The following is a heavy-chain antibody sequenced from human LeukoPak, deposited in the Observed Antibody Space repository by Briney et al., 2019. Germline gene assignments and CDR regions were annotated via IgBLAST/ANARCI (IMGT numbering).Heavy chain of an antibody. Sequence: PSETLSLTCAVYGGSFSGYYWSWIRQPPGKGLEWIGEINHSGSTNYNPSLKSRVTISVDTSKNQFSLKLSSVTAADTAVYYCAGERSPDYGGNEGDAFDIWGQGTMVTVSS. CDR2: INHSGST. CDR3: AGERSPDYGGNEGDAFDI. V-gene: IGHV4-34*01. J-gene: IGHJ3*02. CDR1: GGSFSGYY. D-gene: IGHD4-23*01.